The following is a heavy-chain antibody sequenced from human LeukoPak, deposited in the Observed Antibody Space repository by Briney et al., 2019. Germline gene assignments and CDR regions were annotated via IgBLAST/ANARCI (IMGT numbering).Heavy chain of an antibody. Sequence: SETLSLTCTVSGGSISNYYWSWIRQPAWKGLEWIGRISSSGSTNHNPSLKSRVTMSVDTSKNQIPLKMRSVAAADTAVYYCARALYCSGVSCYSSFFDYWGQGTLVTVSS. V-gene: IGHV4-4*07. J-gene: IGHJ4*02. CDR3: ARALYCSGVSCYSSFFDY. CDR1: GGSISNYY. CDR2: ISSSGST. D-gene: IGHD2-15*01.